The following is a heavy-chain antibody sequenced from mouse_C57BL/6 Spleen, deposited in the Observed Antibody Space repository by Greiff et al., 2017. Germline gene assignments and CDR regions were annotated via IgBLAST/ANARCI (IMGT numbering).Heavy chain of an antibody. V-gene: IGHV1-52*01. D-gene: IGHD2-4*01. J-gene: IGHJ3*01. CDR3: ARMDDYGGFAY. CDR2: IDPSDSET. CDR1: GYTFTSYW. Sequence: QVQLQQPGAELVRPGSSVKLSCKASGYTFTSYWMHWVKQRPIQGLEWIGNIDPSDSETHYNQKFKDKATLTVDKSSSTAYMQLSSLTSEDSAVYYCARMDDYGGFAYWGQGTLVTVSA.